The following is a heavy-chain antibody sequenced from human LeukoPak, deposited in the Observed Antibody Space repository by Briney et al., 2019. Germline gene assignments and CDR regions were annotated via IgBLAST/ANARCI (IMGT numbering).Heavy chain of an antibody. D-gene: IGHD6-25*01. CDR1: GGTFSSYA. CDR3: AREHAARSDY. V-gene: IGHV1-69*04. Sequence: GSSVKVSCKASGGTFSSYAISWVRQAPGQGLEWMGRIIPILGIANYAQKFQGRVTITADKSTSTAYMELRSLRSDDTAVYYCAREHAARSDYWGQGTLVTVSS. J-gene: IGHJ4*02. CDR2: IIPILGIA.